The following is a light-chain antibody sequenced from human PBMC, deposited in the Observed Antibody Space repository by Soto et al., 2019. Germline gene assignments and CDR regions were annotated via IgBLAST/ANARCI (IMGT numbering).Light chain of an antibody. Sequence: EIVLTQSPATLSLSPGEGATLSCRASQSVSSYLAWYQQKPGQAPRLLIYDASNRATGIPARFSGSGSGTDFTLTIISLEPEDFAVYYCQQRSNWLSWTFGQGTKVDIK. J-gene: IGKJ1*01. CDR3: QQRSNWLSWT. V-gene: IGKV3-11*01. CDR1: QSVSSY. CDR2: DAS.